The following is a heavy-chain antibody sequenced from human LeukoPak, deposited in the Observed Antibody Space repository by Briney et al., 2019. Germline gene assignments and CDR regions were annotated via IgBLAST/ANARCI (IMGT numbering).Heavy chain of an antibody. CDR1: GGSFSGCY. Sequence: SETLSLTCAVYGGSFSGCYWSWVRQPPGKGLEWMWEINHSGSTNYYPDLKSRVTISVDTSKHQFSLKLSSVTAADTAVYYCARGRGGVVPAAIYPLGRLNWFDPWGQGTLVTVSS. CDR2: INHSGST. V-gene: IGHV4-34*01. J-gene: IGHJ5*02. CDR3: ARGRGGVVPAAIYPLGRLNWFDP. D-gene: IGHD2-2*02.